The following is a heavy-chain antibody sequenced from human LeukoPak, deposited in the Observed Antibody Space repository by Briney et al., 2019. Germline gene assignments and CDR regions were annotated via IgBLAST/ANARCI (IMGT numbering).Heavy chain of an antibody. CDR2: ISYDGSNK. CDR3: ARASGYPNYYFDS. D-gene: IGHD3-22*01. J-gene: IGHJ4*02. Sequence: GRSLRLSCAASGFTFSTYAMHWVRQGPGKGLEWVAVISYDGSNKYYADSVKGRFTISRDNAKYSVFLQMDSLRDEDTAVYYCARASGYPNYYFDSWGQGNLVTVSS. CDR1: GFTFSTYA. V-gene: IGHV3-30-3*01.